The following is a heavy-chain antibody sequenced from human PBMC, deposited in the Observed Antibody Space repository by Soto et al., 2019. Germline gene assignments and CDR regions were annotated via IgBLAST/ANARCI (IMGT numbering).Heavy chain of an antibody. V-gene: IGHV3-74*01. Sequence: GGSLRLSCAASGFTFSSYWMHWVRQAPGKGLVWVSRINSDGSSTSYADSVKGRFTISRDNAKNTLYLQMNSLRAEDTAVYYCARAKGSRWSSSWYVTPLAYGMDVWGQGTTVTVS. D-gene: IGHD6-13*01. J-gene: IGHJ6*02. CDR2: INSDGSST. CDR1: GFTFSSYW. CDR3: ARAKGSRWSSSWYVTPLAYGMDV.